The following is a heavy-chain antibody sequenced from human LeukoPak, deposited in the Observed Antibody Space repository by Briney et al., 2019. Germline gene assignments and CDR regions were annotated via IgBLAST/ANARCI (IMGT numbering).Heavy chain of an antibody. V-gene: IGHV1-2*02. CDR3: ARESEGWLHIQKMEIEP. CDR1: GYTFTGYY. D-gene: IGHD5-24*01. J-gene: IGHJ5*02. CDR2: INPNSGGT. Sequence: GASVKVSCKASGYTFTGYYMHWVRQAPGQGLEWMGWINPNSGGTNYAQKFQGRVTMTRDTSISTAYMELSRLRSDDTAVYYCARESEGWLHIQKMEIEPWGQGTLVTVSS.